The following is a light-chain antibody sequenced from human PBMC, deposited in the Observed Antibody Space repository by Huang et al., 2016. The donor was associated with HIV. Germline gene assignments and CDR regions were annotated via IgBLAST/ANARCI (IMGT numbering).Light chain of an antibody. CDR2: LGS. V-gene: IGKV2-28*01. Sequence: DIVMTQSPLSLPVSPGEPASISSRSSQNLLHHYVYNFLQWYVQKPGQSTQRLISLGSERASGAPDKCHSSGTVIYFTLEISTVEAEDVGIYYCMQSLQTPFTFGPGTKVDV. CDR1: QNLLHHYVYNF. J-gene: IGKJ3*01. CDR3: MQSLQTPFT.